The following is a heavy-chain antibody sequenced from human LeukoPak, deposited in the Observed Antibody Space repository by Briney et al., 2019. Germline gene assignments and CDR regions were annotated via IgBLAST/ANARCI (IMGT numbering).Heavy chain of an antibody. CDR1: GFTFSSYS. J-gene: IGHJ4*02. CDR2: ISSSYI. V-gene: IGHV3-21*01. D-gene: IGHD2-15*01. CDR3: ARDRGLLIAFDY. Sequence: KPGGSLRLSCAASGFTFSSYSMNWVRQAPGKGLEWVSSISSSYIYYADSVKGRFTISRDNAKNSLYLQMNSLRAEDTAVYYCARDRGLLIAFDYWGQGTLVTVSS.